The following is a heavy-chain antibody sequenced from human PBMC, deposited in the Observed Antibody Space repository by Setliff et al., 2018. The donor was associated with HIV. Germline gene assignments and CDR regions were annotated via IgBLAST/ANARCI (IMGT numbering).Heavy chain of an antibody. D-gene: IGHD5-18*01. CDR3: AKMHTAMDPDTFDI. V-gene: IGHV3-30*02. Sequence: PGGSLRLSCAASGFTFSSYSMNWVRQAPGKGLEWVAFIRDDGSYRYYVDSVKGRFTISRDNSKNTMFLQMNSLRVEDTAIYYCAKMHTAMDPDTFDIWGQGTMVTVSS. CDR1: GFTFSSYS. J-gene: IGHJ3*02. CDR2: IRDDGSYR.